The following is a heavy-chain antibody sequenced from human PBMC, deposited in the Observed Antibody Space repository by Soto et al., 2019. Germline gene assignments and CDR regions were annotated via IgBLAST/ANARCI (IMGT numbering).Heavy chain of an antibody. CDR3: AKAKFYFDSSPFDS. Sequence: PGGSLRLSCSTSGFTFEDYAVHWVRQSSRKGLEWVSFINADGGDRYYADSVKGRFTISRDNTKGSFYLQMDRLRLEDTAIYYCAKAKFYFDSSPFDSWGQGTLVTVSS. V-gene: IGHV3-43D*04. CDR1: GFTFEDYA. CDR2: INADGGDR. J-gene: IGHJ4*02. D-gene: IGHD1-26*01.